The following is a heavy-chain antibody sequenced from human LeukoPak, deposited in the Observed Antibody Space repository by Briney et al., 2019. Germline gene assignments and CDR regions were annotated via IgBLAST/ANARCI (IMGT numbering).Heavy chain of an antibody. J-gene: IGHJ3*02. CDR1: GYTFTSYG. D-gene: IGHD3-22*01. CDR3: ARGPYDSRIPHDAFDI. V-gene: IGHV1-18*01. CDR2: ISAYNGNT. Sequence: ASVKVSCKASGYTFTSYGISWVRQAPGQGLEWMGWISAYNGNTNYAQKLQGRVTMTTDTSTSTAYMELRSLRSDDTAVYYCARGPYDSRIPHDAFDIWGQGTMVTVSS.